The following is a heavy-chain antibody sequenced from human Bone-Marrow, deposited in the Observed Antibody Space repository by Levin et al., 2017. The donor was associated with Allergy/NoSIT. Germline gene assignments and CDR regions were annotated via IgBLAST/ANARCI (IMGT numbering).Heavy chain of an antibody. J-gene: IGHJ6*02. V-gene: IGHV3-23*01. D-gene: IGHD6-13*01. CDR3: ARRAAGTYDNGMDV. Sequence: GGSLRLSCAASGFTFSSFDMSWVRQAPGKGLEWVSNINGGRGTTHYAGSVTGRFTISRDNSKNTLYLQINSLRAEDTATYYCARRAAGTYDNGMDVWGQGTTVTVSS. CDR1: GFTFSSFD. CDR2: INGGRGTT.